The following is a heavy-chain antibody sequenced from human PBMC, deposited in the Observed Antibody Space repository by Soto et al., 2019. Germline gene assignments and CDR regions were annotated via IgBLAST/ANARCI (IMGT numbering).Heavy chain of an antibody. V-gene: IGHV1-46*01. J-gene: IGHJ4*02. CDR1: GYTFTSYY. D-gene: IGHD3-22*01. CDR2: INPSGGST. Sequence: ASVKVSCKASGYTFTSYYMHWVRQAPGQGLEWMGIINPSGGSTSYAQKFQGRVTMTSDTSTSTAYMELSSLRSEDTAVYYCARAPLGIIVAPDFWGQGTLVTSPQ. CDR3: ARAPLGIIVAPDF.